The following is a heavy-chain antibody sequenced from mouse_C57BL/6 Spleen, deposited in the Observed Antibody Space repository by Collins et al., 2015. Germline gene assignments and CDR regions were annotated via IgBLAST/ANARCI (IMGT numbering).Heavy chain of an antibody. J-gene: IGHJ3*01. D-gene: IGHD2-14*01. Sequence: QVQLQQPGAELVKPGASVKLSCKASGYTFTSYWMHWVKQRPGQGLEWIGEINPSNGRTNYNEKFKSKATLTVDKSSSTAYMQLSSLTSKDSAVYYCAYYRYDKAWFAYWGQGTLVTVSA. CDR2: INPSNGRT. CDR1: GYTFTSYW. V-gene: IGHV1S81*02. CDR3: AYYRYDKAWFAY.